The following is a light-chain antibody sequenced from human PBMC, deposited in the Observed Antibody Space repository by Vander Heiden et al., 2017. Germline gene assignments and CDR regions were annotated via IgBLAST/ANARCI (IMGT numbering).Light chain of an antibody. J-gene: IGKJ4*01. CDR2: WAS. Sequence: DIVMTQSPDSLAVSLGERATINCKSSQSVLYSSNNKNYLAWYQQKPGQPPKLLIYWASTRESGVPDRFSGSGYGTDFTLTISSRQAEDVAVYYCQQNDSNPPLTFGGGTKVEIK. CDR1: QSVLYSSNNKNY. V-gene: IGKV4-1*01. CDR3: QQNDSNPPLT.